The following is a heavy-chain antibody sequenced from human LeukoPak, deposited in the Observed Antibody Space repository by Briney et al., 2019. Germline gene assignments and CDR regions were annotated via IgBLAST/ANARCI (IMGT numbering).Heavy chain of an antibody. CDR2: FDPEDGET. J-gene: IGHJ2*01. V-gene: IGHV1-24*01. Sequence: ASVKVSCKVSGYTLTELSMHWVRQAPGKGLEWMGGFDPEDGETIYAQKFQGRVTMTEDTSTDTAYMELSSLRSEDTAVYYCARDLEMATTLYLYFDLWGRGTLVTVSS. D-gene: IGHD5-24*01. CDR3: ARDLEMATTLYLYFDL. CDR1: GYTLTELS.